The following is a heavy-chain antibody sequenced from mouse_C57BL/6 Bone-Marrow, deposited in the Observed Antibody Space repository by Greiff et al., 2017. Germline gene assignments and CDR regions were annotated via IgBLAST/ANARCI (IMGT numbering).Heavy chain of an antibody. CDR3: ARGMIPYWYFDV. V-gene: IGHV1-53*01. Sequence: QVQLQQPGTELVKPGASVKLSCKASGYTFTSYWMHWVKQRPGQGLEWIGNINPSNGGTNYNEKFKSKATLTVDKSSSTAYMQLSSLTSEDSAVSYCARGMIPYWYFDVWGTGTTVTVSS. J-gene: IGHJ1*03. CDR1: GYTFTSYW. CDR2: INPSNGGT. D-gene: IGHD2-4*01.